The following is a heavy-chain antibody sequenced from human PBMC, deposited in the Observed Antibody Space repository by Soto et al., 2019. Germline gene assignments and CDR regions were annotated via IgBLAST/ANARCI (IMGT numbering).Heavy chain of an antibody. Sequence: QLQLQESGPGLVKPSETLSLTCTVSGGSISSSSYYWGWIRQPPGKGLEWIGSIYYSGSTYYNPSLKSRVTISVDTSKNQFSLKLSSVTAADTAVYYCARGGRGNPRSGGSPKTYDYWGQGTLVTVSS. CDR1: GGSISSSSYY. V-gene: IGHV4-39*01. CDR3: ARGGRGNPRSGGSPKTYDY. J-gene: IGHJ4*02. CDR2: IYYSGST. D-gene: IGHD1-26*01.